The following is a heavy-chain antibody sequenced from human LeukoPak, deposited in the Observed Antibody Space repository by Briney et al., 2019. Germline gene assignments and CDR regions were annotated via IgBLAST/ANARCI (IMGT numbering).Heavy chain of an antibody. Sequence: GGSLRLSCAASGFTFSDHSMSWIPRAPGKGLTWVSYISSSSTYTKYADSVKGRFTISRDNAKNSLYLQMSSLRAEDTAVYYCARYCSGDSCYSGDSWGQGTLVTVSS. J-gene: IGHJ4*02. D-gene: IGHD2-15*01. CDR1: GFTFSDHS. CDR3: ARYCSGDSCYSGDS. V-gene: IGHV3-11*03. CDR2: ISSSSTYT.